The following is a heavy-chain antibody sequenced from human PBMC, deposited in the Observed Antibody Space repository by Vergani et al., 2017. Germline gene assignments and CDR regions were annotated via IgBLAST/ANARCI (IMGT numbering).Heavy chain of an antibody. CDR1: GESFTSYY. J-gene: IGHJ6*03. Sequence: QVQLEESGPGLVKPSETLSLTCAVYGESFTSYYWTWVRQAPGKGLFWIAEINHSGISSYNPSLKSRVSISVDTSKRQFSLRLSSVTATDAAIYYCARVTRFSNPHHFYYFHYMDVWGKGTAVTVSS. D-gene: IGHD4-11*01. CDR2: INHSGIS. CDR3: ARVTRFSNPHHFYYFHYMDV. V-gene: IGHV4-34*10.